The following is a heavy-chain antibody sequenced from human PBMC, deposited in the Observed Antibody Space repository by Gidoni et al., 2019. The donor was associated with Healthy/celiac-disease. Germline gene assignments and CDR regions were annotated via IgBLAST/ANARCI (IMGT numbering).Heavy chain of an antibody. D-gene: IGHD2-21*02. CDR1: GGPFISYA. V-gene: IGHV1-69*01. J-gene: IGHJ4*02. Sequence: QVQLVQSGAEVTKPGSSVKVSCKASGGPFISYAISWVRQAPGQGLEWMGGIIPIFGTANYAQKFQGRVTITADESTSTAYMELSSLRSEDTAVYYCARARGGGNSWGYFDYWGQGTLVTVSS. CDR2: IIPIFGTA. CDR3: ARARGGGNSWGYFDY.